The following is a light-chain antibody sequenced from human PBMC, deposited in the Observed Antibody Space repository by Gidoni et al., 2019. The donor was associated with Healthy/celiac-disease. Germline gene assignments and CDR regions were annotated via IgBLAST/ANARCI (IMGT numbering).Light chain of an antibody. CDR2: DAS. V-gene: IGKV3-11*01. J-gene: IGKJ4*01. CDR3: QQRSNWPPALT. CDR1: QSVSSY. Sequence: EIVLTQSPATLSLSPGERATLSCRASQSVSSYLAWYQQKPGQAPRLLIYDASNRAPGIPASFSCSGSGTDFTLTISSLEPEDFAVYYCQQRSNWPPALTFGGGTKVEIK.